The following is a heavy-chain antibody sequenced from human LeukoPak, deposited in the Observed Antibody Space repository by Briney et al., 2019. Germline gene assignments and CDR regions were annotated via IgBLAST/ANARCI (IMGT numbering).Heavy chain of an antibody. J-gene: IGHJ5*02. CDR2: ISDYNGNT. Sequence: ASVKVSCKASGYTFTSYGISWVRQAPGQGLEWMRWISDYNGNTNYAQKLQGRVTMTTDTSTSTAYMERRSLRSDDTAVYYCARDLYRDSLPVSWFDPWGQGTLVTVSS. CDR3: ARDLYRDSLPVSWFDP. D-gene: IGHD4-11*01. V-gene: IGHV1-18*01. CDR1: GYTFTSYG.